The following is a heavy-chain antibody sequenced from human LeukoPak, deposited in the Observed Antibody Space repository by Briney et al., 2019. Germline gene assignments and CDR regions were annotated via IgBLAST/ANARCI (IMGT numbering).Heavy chain of an antibody. D-gene: IGHD3-3*01. Sequence: ASVTVSCTASGGTFSSYAISWVRQAPGQGLEWMGGIIPIFGTANYAQKFQGRVTITADESTSTAYMELSSLRSEDTAVYYCARQLWSGYYFDYWGQGTLVTVSS. CDR2: IIPIFGTA. V-gene: IGHV1-69*13. J-gene: IGHJ4*02. CDR1: GGTFSSYA. CDR3: ARQLWSGYYFDY.